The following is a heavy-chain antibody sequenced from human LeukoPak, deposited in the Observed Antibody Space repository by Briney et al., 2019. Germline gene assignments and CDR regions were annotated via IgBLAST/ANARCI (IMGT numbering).Heavy chain of an antibody. Sequence: GGSLRLACAASGFTFSSYAMTWARQAPGKGLEWDSAFSATDGSAQYTESVEGRFTISRDNSKNTLFLQMNSLGDVDTAVYYCARAKIAAAGTGAFDDWGQGTLVTVSS. D-gene: IGHD6-13*01. CDR3: ARAKIAAAGTGAFDD. V-gene: IGHV3-23*01. CDR2: FSATDGSA. J-gene: IGHJ3*01. CDR1: GFTFSSYA.